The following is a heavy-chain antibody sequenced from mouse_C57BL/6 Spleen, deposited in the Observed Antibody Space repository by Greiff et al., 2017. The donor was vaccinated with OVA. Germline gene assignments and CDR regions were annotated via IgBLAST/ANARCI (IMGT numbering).Heavy chain of an antibody. CDR3: ARVYYDYYGYVEG. Sequence: EVHLVQPGGDFVKPGGSLKLSCAASGFTFTSYCMSWVRQTPDQRLEWVATISSGGSYTNYPDSVKGRVTISRDNAKNTLFLQMSSLRSEDTAMYYCARVYYDYYGYVEGWGQGTTLTVAS. D-gene: IGHD2-4*01. J-gene: IGHJ2*01. V-gene: IGHV5-6*01. CDR2: ISSGGSYT. CDR1: GFTFTSYC.